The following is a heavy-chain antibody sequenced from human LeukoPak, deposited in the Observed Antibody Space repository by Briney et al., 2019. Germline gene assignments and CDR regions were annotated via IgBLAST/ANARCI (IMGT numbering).Heavy chain of an antibody. CDR1: GFTFSDYY. J-gene: IGHJ6*02. CDR3: ARDGVNSSSWQTNLLDYYGMDV. Sequence: GGSLRLSCAASGFTFSDYYMSWIRQAPGKGLEWVSYISSSGSTIYYADSVKGRFTISRDNAKNSLYLQMNSLRAEHTAVYYCARDGVNSSSWQTNLLDYYGMDVWGQGTTVTVSS. V-gene: IGHV3-11*01. CDR2: ISSSGSTI. D-gene: IGHD6-13*01.